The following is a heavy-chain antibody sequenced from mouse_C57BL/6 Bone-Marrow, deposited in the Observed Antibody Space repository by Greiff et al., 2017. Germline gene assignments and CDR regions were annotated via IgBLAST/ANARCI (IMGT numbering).Heavy chain of an antibody. J-gene: IGHJ4*01. D-gene: IGHD2-3*01. CDR1: GFNIKDDY. CDR3: TTDGCYAMDY. V-gene: IGHV14-4*01. Sequence: VQLKESGAELVRPGASVKLSCTASGFNIKDDYMHWVKQRPEQGLEWIGWLDPENGDTEYASKFQGKAPITADTSSNTAYLQLSSLTSEDTAVYYCTTDGCYAMDYWGQGTSVTVSS. CDR2: LDPENGDT.